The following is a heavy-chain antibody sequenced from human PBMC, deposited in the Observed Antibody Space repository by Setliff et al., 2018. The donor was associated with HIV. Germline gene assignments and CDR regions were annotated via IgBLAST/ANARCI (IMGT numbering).Heavy chain of an antibody. J-gene: IGHJ2*01. CDR3: ARHGPYYYDSSGYPRNVYFDL. V-gene: IGHV4-39*01. D-gene: IGHD3-22*01. CDR1: GGSTSSSIYY. CDR2: INHSGST. Sequence: NPSETLSLTCTVSGGSTSSSIYYWGWIRQPPGKGLEWIGEINHSGSTNYSPSLKSRVTISVDTSKTQFSLKLSSVTAADTAVYYCARHGPYYYDSSGYPRNVYFDLWGRGTLVTVSS.